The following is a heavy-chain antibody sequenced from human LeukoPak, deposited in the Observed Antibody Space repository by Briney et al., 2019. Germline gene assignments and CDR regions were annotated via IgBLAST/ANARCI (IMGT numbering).Heavy chain of an antibody. D-gene: IGHD6-19*01. J-gene: IGHJ6*02. CDR1: GFTFSNAW. Sequence: GGSLRLSCAASGFTFSNAWMSWVRQAPGKGLEWVGRIKSKTDGGTTDYAAPVKGRFTISRDDSKNTLYLQMNSLKTEDTAVYYCTTDSGAVAFGFLDYYYGMDVWGQGTTVTVSS. CDR2: IKSKTDGGTT. V-gene: IGHV3-15*01. CDR3: TTDSGAVAFGFLDYYYGMDV.